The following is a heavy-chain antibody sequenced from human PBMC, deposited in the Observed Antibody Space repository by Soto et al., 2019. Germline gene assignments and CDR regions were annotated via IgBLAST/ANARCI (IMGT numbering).Heavy chain of an antibody. CDR3: ARHGKYYDILTGYLPGAVVDY. Sequence: PSETLSLTCTVSGGSISSDYWSWIRQPPGKGLEWIGYIYYSGSTNYNPSLKSRVTISVDTSKNQFSLKLSSVTAADTAVYYCARHGKYYDILTGYLPGAVVDYWGQGTLVTVS. D-gene: IGHD3-9*01. V-gene: IGHV4-59*08. CDR1: GGSISSDY. CDR2: IYYSGST. J-gene: IGHJ4*02.